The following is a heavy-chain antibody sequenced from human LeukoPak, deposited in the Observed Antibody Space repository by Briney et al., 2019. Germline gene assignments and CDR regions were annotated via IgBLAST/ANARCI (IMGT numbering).Heavy chain of an antibody. D-gene: IGHD6-13*01. J-gene: IGHJ4*02. CDR2: ISSSSSTI. Sequence: PGGSLRLSCAASGFTFSSYSMNWVRQAPGKGLEWVSYISSSSSTIYYADSVKGRFTISRDNAKNSLYLQMNSLRAEDTAVYYCARDVRSWIAAAGTSLDYWGQGTLVTVSS. CDR1: GFTFSSYS. CDR3: ARDVRSWIAAAGTSLDY. V-gene: IGHV3-48*01.